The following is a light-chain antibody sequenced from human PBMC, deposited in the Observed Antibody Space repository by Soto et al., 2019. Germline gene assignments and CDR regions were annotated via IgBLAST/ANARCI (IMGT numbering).Light chain of an antibody. Sequence: EIVLTQSPATLSLSPVERATLSCRASQSVSSYLAWYQQKPGQAPRLLIYDASNRATGIPARFSGSGSGTDFTLTISSLEPEDFAVYYCQQRSNWLPGLTFGGGTKVDIK. J-gene: IGKJ4*01. V-gene: IGKV3-11*01. CDR3: QQRSNWLPGLT. CDR1: QSVSSY. CDR2: DAS.